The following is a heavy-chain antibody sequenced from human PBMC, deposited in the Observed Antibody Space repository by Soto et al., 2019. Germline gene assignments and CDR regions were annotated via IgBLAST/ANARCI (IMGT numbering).Heavy chain of an antibody. V-gene: IGHV3-48*03. CDR1: GFTFSSYE. J-gene: IGHJ6*02. Sequence: EVQLVESGGGLVQPGGSLRLSCAASGFTFSSYEMNWVRQAPGKGLEWVSYISSSGSTIYYADSVKGRFTISRDNAKNSLYLQMNSLRAEDTAVYYCAKDTGSGFHYYYGMDVWGQGTTVTVSS. D-gene: IGHD3-10*01. CDR2: ISSSGSTI. CDR3: AKDTGSGFHYYYGMDV.